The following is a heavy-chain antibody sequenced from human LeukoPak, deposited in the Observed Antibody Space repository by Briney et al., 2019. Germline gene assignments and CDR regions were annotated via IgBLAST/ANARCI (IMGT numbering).Heavy chain of an antibody. CDR3: ARQRLVSYWFDP. J-gene: IGHJ5*02. D-gene: IGHD6-19*01. CDR2: IYPGDSDT. Sequence: GASLQISCKGSGYSFTSYWIGWVRQLPGKGLEWMGIIYPGDSDTRYSPSFQGQVTISADKSISTAYLQWSSLKASDTAMYYCARQRLVSYWFDPRGQGTLVTVSS. V-gene: IGHV5-51*01. CDR1: GYSFTSYW.